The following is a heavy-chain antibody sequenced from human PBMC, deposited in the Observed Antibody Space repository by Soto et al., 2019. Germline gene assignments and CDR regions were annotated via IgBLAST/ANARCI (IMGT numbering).Heavy chain of an antibody. V-gene: IGHV3-23*01. J-gene: IGHJ3*02. CDR2: ISGSGGST. CDR3: AKITPLSSSSKDAFDI. CDR1: GFTFSSYA. Sequence: EVQLLESGGGLVQPGGSLRLSCAASGFTFSSYAMSWVRQAPGKGLEWVSAISGSGGSTYYADSEKGRFTISRDNSKNTLYLQMNSLRAEDTAVYYCAKITPLSSSSKDAFDIWGQGTMVTVSS. D-gene: IGHD6-6*01.